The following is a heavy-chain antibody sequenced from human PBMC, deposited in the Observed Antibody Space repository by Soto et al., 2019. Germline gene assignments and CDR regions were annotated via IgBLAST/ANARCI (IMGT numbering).Heavy chain of an antibody. D-gene: IGHD1-26*01. CDR2: ISSTGSNT. CDR3: ANYGFAGSNPTGDFDL. Sequence: EVHLLESVGGLVHPGGSLRLSCADSGFTFSTYTMTWIRQAPGKVLEWVSTISSTGSNTYYADTAKGRFTISRDNSKTTLYLQMNGLRIAGTAICYCANYGFAGSNPTGDFDLWGQGTMVSVSS. J-gene: IGHJ3*01. CDR1: GFTFSTYT. V-gene: IGHV3-23*01.